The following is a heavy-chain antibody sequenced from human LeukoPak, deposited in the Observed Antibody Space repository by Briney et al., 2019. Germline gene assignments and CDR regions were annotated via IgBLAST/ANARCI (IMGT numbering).Heavy chain of an antibody. J-gene: IGHJ3*02. Sequence: GGSLRLSCVASGFTFSTYAMSWVRQAPGKGLEWVSGISGSDGRTYYADSVKGRFTISRDNSKNTLYLQMSSLRAEDTAVYYCAKDPRPFDAFDIWGQGTMVTVSS. CDR1: GFTFSTYA. CDR2: ISGSDGRT. V-gene: IGHV3-23*01. CDR3: AKDPRPFDAFDI.